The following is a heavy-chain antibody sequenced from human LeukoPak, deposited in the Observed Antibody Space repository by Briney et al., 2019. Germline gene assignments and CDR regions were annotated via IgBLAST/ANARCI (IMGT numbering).Heavy chain of an antibody. CDR3: ARDIAARSHLFDY. D-gene: IGHD6-6*01. V-gene: IGHV1-18*04. Sequence: GASVKVSCKASGYTFTDYFMQWVRQVPGQGLEWMGWISGYNGNTHYAQKFQGRVTMTTDTSTSTGYMELRSLRSDDTAVYYCARDIAARSHLFDYWGQGTLVTVSS. CDR1: GYTFTDYF. J-gene: IGHJ4*02. CDR2: ISGYNGNT.